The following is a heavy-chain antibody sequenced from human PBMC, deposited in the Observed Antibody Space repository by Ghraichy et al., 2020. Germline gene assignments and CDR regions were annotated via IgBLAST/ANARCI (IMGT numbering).Heavy chain of an antibody. CDR3: ARASKVVRFYYYDGMDV. J-gene: IGHJ6*02. CDR1: VFTFSGYN. Sequence: GGSLRLSCVGSVFTFSGYNMNWVRQSPGKGLEWVSYITSSSRSIFYADSVKGRFTISRDNAQNSLYLQMNSLRDDDTAVYYCARASKVVRFYYYDGMDVWGQGTTVTVSS. V-gene: IGHV3-48*02. D-gene: IGHD4-23*01. CDR2: ITSSSRSI.